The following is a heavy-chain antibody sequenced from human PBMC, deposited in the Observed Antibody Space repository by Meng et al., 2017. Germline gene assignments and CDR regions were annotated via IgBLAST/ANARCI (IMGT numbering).Heavy chain of an antibody. CDR2: INTNTGNP. J-gene: IGHJ5*02. CDR3: ARLVAGTFGQLFDP. D-gene: IGHD2-15*01. V-gene: IGHV7-4-1*02. Sequence: QGQLVPSGSELKKPGASGKVSCKASGYTFTSYAMNWVRQAPGQGLEWMGWINTNTGNPTYAQGFTGRFVFSLDTSVSTAYLQISSLKAEDTAVYYCARLVAGTFGQLFDPWGQGTLVTVSS. CDR1: GYTFTSYA.